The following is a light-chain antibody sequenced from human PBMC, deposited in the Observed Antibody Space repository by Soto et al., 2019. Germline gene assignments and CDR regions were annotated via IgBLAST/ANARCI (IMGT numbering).Light chain of an antibody. V-gene: IGKV3-20*01. CDR1: QSVSSSF. CDR3: QQYGSSPLT. CDR2: GAS. J-gene: IGKJ4*01. Sequence: EIVLTQSPGTLSLSPGERATLSCRASQSVSSSFLAWYQQNPGQAPRLLIYGASSRATGIPDRFSGSGSGPDFTLTISRLEPEDVAVYYCQQYGSSPLTFGGGTKVEIK.